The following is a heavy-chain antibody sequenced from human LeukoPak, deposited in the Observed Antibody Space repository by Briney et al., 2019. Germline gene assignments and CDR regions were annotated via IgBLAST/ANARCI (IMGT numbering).Heavy chain of an antibody. CDR3: AREKGGILWFGELL. J-gene: IGHJ4*02. D-gene: IGHD3-10*01. V-gene: IGHV3-7*01. Sequence: GGSLRLSCVASGFMFSESWMNWVRQAPGKGLEWVANIKHDRDEKHYADSVKGRFTISRDNAKNTLYLQMDRLRVDDTAVYYCAREKGGILWFGELLGGQGTLVTVSS. CDR1: GFMFSESW. CDR2: IKHDRDEK.